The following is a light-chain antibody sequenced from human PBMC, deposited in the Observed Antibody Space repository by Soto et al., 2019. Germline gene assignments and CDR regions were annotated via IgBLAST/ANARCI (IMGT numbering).Light chain of an antibody. CDR2: GAS. Sequence: IVLTQSPSTLAVRSGGLATLSCRATQSISTKLAWYQQHPGQAPILLIYGASSRATATPDRFRGSGSGTDFTLTINRLEPEDFALYYCQQYSAYPLSFGGGTKV. V-gene: IGKV3-20*01. CDR1: QSISTK. J-gene: IGKJ4*01. CDR3: QQYSAYPLS.